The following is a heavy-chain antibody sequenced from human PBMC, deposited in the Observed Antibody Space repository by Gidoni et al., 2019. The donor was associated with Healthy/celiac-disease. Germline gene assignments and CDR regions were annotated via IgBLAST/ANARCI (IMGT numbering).Heavy chain of an antibody. Sequence: QVQLVESGGGVVQPGRSRRLSGAASGFTFSSYAMHWVRQAPGKGLEWVAVISYDGSNKYYADSVKGRFTISRDNSKNTLYLQMNSLRAEDTAVYYCAREGGYDSSGYIGYWGQGTLVTVSS. CDR1: GFTFSSYA. CDR2: ISYDGSNK. J-gene: IGHJ4*02. V-gene: IGHV3-30-3*01. D-gene: IGHD3-22*01. CDR3: AREGGYDSSGYIGY.